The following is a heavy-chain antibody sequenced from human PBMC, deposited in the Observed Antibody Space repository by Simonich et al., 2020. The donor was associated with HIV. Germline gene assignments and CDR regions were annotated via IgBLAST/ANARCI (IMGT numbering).Heavy chain of an antibody. CDR2: IDSSSSYI. D-gene: IGHD2-2*01. Sequence: EVQLVESGGGLVKPGGSLRLSCAASGFTFSSYSMNWVRQAPGKGLEWVSSIDSSSSYIFYADSVKGRFTISRANAKNSLYLQMNSMRAEDTAVYYCARDGRKGSSTSCSDYWGQGTLVTVSS. CDR3: ARDGRKGSSTSCSDY. J-gene: IGHJ4*02. V-gene: IGHV3-21*01. CDR1: GFTFSSYS.